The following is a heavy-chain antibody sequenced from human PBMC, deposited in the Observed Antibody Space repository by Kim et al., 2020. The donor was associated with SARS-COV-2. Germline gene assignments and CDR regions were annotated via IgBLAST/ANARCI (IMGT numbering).Heavy chain of an antibody. V-gene: IGHV5-51*01. Sequence: GESLKISCEASGYDFTTYWIGWVRQMPGKGLEWMGIVYPGDSNTKYSPSFQGQVTISADKSISTTYLQWSSLRASDTAVYYCARQGYCPVSLCYDPLRYYDGMDVWGQGTTVTVSS. CDR3: ARQGYCPVSLCYDPLRYYDGMDV. CDR2: VYPGDSNT. J-gene: IGHJ6*02. CDR1: GYDFTTYW. D-gene: IGHD2-8*02.